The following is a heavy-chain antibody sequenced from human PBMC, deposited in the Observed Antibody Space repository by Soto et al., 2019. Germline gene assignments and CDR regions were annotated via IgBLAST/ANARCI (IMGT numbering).Heavy chain of an antibody. J-gene: IGHJ4*02. CDR1: GYTFTGYY. CDR3: ARGYCNGGSCYSEDLDY. V-gene: IGHV1-2*04. Sequence: GASVKVSCKASGYTFTGYYMHWVRQAPGQGLEWMGWINPNSGGTNYAQNFQGWVTMTRDTSISTAYMELSRLRSDDTAVYYCARGYCNGGSCYSEDLDYWAQGTLVTVSS. CDR2: INPNSGGT. D-gene: IGHD2-15*01.